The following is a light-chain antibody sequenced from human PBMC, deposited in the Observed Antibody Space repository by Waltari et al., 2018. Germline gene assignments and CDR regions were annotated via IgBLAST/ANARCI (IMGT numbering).Light chain of an antibody. Sequence: QSALTQPASVSGSPGQSVTISCPGLSSDGDAYKIVSWFRQHPGKAPKPILYDVSNRPSDISNRFSGYKSGNTASLTISRLQADDEADYFCTTYPDTNTPVVFGGGTKLTVL. CDR1: SSDGDAYKI. CDR2: DVS. CDR3: TTYPDTNTPVV. J-gene: IGLJ2*01. V-gene: IGLV2-14*03.